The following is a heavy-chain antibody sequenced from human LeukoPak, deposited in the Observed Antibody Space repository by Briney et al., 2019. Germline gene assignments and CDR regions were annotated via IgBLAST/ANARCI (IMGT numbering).Heavy chain of an antibody. CDR1: GLSFRSYG. V-gene: IGHV3-30*18. D-gene: IGHD4-23*01. CDR3: AKDDFDYGGLH. Sequence: GGALRLSCASSGLSFRSYGMHGVRQARGKGLDGVAVISYDGSNKYYADSVKGRFTISRDNSKNTLYLQMNSLRAEDTAVYYCAKDDFDYGGLHWGQGTLVTVSS. CDR2: ISYDGSNK. J-gene: IGHJ4*02.